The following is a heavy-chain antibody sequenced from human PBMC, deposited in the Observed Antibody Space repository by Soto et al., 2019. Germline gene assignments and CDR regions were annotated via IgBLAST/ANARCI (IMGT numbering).Heavy chain of an antibody. CDR1: GGSIGSGDYY. V-gene: IGHV4-30-4*01. J-gene: IGHJ5*02. CDR3: ARDRYCSSTSCQNWFDP. Sequence: TLSLTCTVSGGSIGSGDYYWSWIRQPPGKGLEWIGYIYYSGSTYYNPSLKSRVTISVDTSKNQFSLKLSSVTAADTAVYYCARDRYCSSTSCQNWFDPWGQGTLVTVSS. D-gene: IGHD2-2*01. CDR2: IYYSGST.